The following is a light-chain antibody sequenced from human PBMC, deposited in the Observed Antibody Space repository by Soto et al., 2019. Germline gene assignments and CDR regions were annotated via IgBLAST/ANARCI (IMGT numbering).Light chain of an antibody. J-gene: IGKJ1*01. CDR2: DVS. V-gene: IGKV1-5*01. CDR3: QQFYMGWT. CDR1: QSVRGS. Sequence: DIQMTQSPSTLSASVGDRVTITCRASQSVRGSLAWYQQQPGKAPKLLIYDVSNLESGVPSRFSAFGSGTEFTLSISSLQPEDFGTYYCQQFYMGWTCGQGTRVDLK.